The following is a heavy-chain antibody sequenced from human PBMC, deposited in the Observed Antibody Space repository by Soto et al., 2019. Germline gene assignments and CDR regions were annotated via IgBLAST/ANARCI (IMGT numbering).Heavy chain of an antibody. CDR2: ISSSSSYI. Sequence: EVQLVESGGGLVKPGGSLRLSCAASGFTFSSYSMNCVRQAPGKGLEWVSSISSSSSYIYYADSVKGRFTISRDNAKNSLYLQMNSLRAEDTAGYYCARDKDTVTTGAFDIWGQGTMVTVSS. V-gene: IGHV3-21*01. CDR3: ARDKDTVTTGAFDI. J-gene: IGHJ3*02. D-gene: IGHD4-17*01. CDR1: GFTFSSYS.